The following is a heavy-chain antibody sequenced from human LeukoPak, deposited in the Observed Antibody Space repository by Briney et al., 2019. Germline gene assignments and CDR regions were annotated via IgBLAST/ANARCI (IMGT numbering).Heavy chain of an antibody. D-gene: IGHD6-19*01. Sequence: SETLSLTCTVSGGSISSGDYYWNWIRQPPGKGLEWIGYIYYSGSTYYNPSNPSLKSRVTISVDTSKNQFSLKLSSVTAADTAVYYCARDPVAVAGWRVNYYFDYWGQGTLVTVSS. CDR2: IYYSGST. J-gene: IGHJ4*02. CDR3: ARDPVAVAGWRVNYYFDY. CDR1: GGSISSGDYY. V-gene: IGHV4-30-4*08.